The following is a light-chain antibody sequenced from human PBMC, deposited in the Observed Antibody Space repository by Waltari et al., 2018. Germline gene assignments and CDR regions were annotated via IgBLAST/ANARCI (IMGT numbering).Light chain of an antibody. Sequence: DIVMTQSPDSLAVSLGERATINCKSSQSLLYSSNNKNYLTWYQKKPGQPPKLLLYWAATRGSGVPDRFSGSGSGTDFTLTISSLQAEDVAVYYCQQYYTTPLTFGQGTKVEIK. CDR2: WAA. CDR3: QQYYTTPLT. CDR1: QSLLYSSNNKNY. J-gene: IGKJ1*01. V-gene: IGKV4-1*01.